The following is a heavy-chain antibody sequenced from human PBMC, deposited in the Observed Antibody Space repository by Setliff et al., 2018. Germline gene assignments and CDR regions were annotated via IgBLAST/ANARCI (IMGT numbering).Heavy chain of an antibody. CDR1: GGSITSGSNY. CDR2: IDPSGNT. J-gene: IGHJ4*02. Sequence: SETLSLTCTVSGGSITSGSNYWSWIRQPAGRGLEWMGHIDPSGNTNYHPSLRSRVTILIDKSKNQFSLNLTSVTAADTAVYYCARARSLDFDYWGQGMLVTVSS. CDR3: ARARSLDFDY. V-gene: IGHV4-61*09.